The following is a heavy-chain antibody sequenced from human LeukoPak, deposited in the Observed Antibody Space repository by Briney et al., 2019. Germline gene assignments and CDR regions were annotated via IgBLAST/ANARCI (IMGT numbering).Heavy chain of an antibody. V-gene: IGHV1-2*02. CDR2: INPNSGGT. Sequence: ASVKVSCKASGYTFTCYYMHWVRQAPGQGLEWMGWINPNSGGTNYAQKFQGRVTMTRDTSISTAYMELSRLRSDDTAVYYCARDRDFWSGYYTVGDWDVWGQGTTVTVSS. J-gene: IGHJ6*02. CDR1: GYTFTCYY. D-gene: IGHD3-3*01. CDR3: ARDRDFWSGYYTVGDWDV.